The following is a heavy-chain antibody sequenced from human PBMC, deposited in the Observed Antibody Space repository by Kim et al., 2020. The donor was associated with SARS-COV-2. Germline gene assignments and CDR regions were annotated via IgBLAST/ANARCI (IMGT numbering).Heavy chain of an antibody. Sequence: SSYIYYADSVKGPFTISRDNAKNSLYLQMNSLRAEDTAVYYCARYGYGMDVWGQGTTVTVSS. J-gene: IGHJ6*02. CDR2: SSYI. D-gene: IGHD4-17*01. CDR3: ARYGYGMDV. V-gene: IGHV3-21*01.